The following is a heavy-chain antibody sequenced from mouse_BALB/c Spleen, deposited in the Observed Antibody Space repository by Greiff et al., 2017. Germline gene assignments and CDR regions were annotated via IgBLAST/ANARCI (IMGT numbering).Heavy chain of an antibody. Sequence: VQLQQSGPELVKPGASVKISCKASGYAFSSSWMNWVKQRPGQGLEWIGRIYPGDGDTNYNGKFKGKATLTADKSSSTAYMQLSSLTSVDSAVYFCARGGYSLYAMDYWGQGTSVTVSS. D-gene: IGHD2-3*01. CDR1: GYAFSSSW. V-gene: IGHV1-82*01. J-gene: IGHJ4*01. CDR2: IYPGDGDT. CDR3: ARGGYSLYAMDY.